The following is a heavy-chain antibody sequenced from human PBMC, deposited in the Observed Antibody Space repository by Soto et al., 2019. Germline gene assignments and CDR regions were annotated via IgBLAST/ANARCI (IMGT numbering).Heavy chain of an antibody. CDR1: GFTFVTYG. V-gene: IGHV3-33*01. CDR2: IWYDGSVK. CDR3: ARADCGGQCPYDY. Sequence: SLRLSCAASGFTFVTYGMHWVRQAPGKGLEWVAGIWYDGSVKTYADSVKGRFSVSRDNSQNTVSLQMKTLRAEDTAVYYCARADCGGQCPYDYWGQGTLVTVSS. D-gene: IGHD2-21*01. J-gene: IGHJ4*02.